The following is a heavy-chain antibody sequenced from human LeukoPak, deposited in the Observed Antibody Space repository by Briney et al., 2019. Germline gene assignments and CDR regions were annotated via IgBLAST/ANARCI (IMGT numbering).Heavy chain of an antibody. CDR2: VIPIFGTA. D-gene: IGHD3-16*01. CDR3: ARGGGSHLFDY. J-gene: IGHJ4*02. CDR1: GGTFSSYA. V-gene: IGHV1-69*01. Sequence: ASVKVSCKASGGTFSSYAISWVRQAPGQGLEWMGGVIPIFGTANYAQKFQGRVTITADESTSTAYMELSSLRSEDTAVYYCARGGGSHLFDYWGQGTLVTVSS.